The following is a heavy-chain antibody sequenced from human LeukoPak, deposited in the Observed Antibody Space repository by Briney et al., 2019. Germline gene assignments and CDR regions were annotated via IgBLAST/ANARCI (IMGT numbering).Heavy chain of an antibody. J-gene: IGHJ4*02. V-gene: IGHV3-23*01. CDR1: GFTFSSYA. D-gene: IGHD3-10*01. CDR3: AKDRLPLIRGIDY. Sequence: GGSLRLSCAASGFTFSSYAMSWVRQAPRKGLEWVSAISGSGGSTYSADSVKGRFTISRDNSKNTLYLQMNSLRAEDTAVYYCAKDRLPLIRGIDYWGQGTLVTVSS. CDR2: ISGSGGST.